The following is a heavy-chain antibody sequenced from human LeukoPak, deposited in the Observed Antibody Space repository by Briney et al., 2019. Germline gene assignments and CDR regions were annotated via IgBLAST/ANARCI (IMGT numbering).Heavy chain of an antibody. J-gene: IGHJ4*02. CDR2: ISYDGSNK. CDR3: AKEGSNGDFDY. V-gene: IGHV3-30*18. Sequence: GGSLRLSCAASGFTFSSYDMHWVRQAPGKGLEWVTVISYDGSNKYYGASVKGRFTISRDNSKNTLYLKMNSLRAEDTAVYYCAKEGSNGDFDYWGQGTLVTVSS. D-gene: IGHD1-26*01. CDR1: GFTFSSYD.